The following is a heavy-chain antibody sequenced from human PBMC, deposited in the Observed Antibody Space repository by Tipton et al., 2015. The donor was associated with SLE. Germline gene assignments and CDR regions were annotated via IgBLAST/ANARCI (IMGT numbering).Heavy chain of an antibody. CDR1: GGSISSSRYY. Sequence: TLSLTCSVSGGSISSSRYYWNWIRQPAGKRLEWIGRMYIGGTTYYSPSLNSRVTISVDTSKNQIYLKLTSVTAADTALYYCGRVTGGWLEEYWGQGTLVTVSS. V-gene: IGHV4-61*02. D-gene: IGHD2-15*01. J-gene: IGHJ4*02. CDR3: GRVTGGWLEEY. CDR2: MYIGGTT.